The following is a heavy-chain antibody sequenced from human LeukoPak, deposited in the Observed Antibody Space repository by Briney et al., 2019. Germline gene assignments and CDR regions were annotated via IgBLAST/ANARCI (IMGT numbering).Heavy chain of an antibody. D-gene: IGHD3-16*01. CDR1: GYTFTNYY. CDR2: INPSGGRT. V-gene: IGHV1-46*01. J-gene: IGHJ4*02. CDR3: ARERRAWGEDF. Sequence: ASVKVSCKASGYTFTNYYSHWVRQAPGQGLEWVGMINPSGGRTSYAQRFHGRVTVTTDTSTSTVYMQLSSLASEDTAVYYCARERRAWGEDFWGQGTLVTVSS.